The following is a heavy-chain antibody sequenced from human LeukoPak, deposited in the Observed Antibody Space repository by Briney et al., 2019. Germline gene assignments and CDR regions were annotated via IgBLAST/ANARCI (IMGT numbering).Heavy chain of an antibody. CDR3: ARRYSSLPFDY. CDR2: IYYSGST. J-gene: IGHJ4*02. D-gene: IGHD6-13*01. Sequence: SETLSLTCAVYGGSFSGYYWSRIRQPPGKGLEWIGSIYYSGSTYYNPSLKGRVTISVDTSKNQFSLKLSSVTAADTAVYYCARRYSSLPFDYWGQGTLVTVSS. V-gene: IGHV4-34*01. CDR1: GGSFSGYY.